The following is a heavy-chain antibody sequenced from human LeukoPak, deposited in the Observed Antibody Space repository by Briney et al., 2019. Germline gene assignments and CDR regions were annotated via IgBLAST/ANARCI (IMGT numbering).Heavy chain of an antibody. V-gene: IGHV4-34*01. D-gene: IGHD5-18*01. Sequence: PSETLSLTCAVYGGSFSGYYWTWIRQPPGKGLEWIGEINYSGSTNYNPSLKSRVTISVDTSKNQFSLKLSSVTAADTAMYYCARVSDVDTAMVGGYFDYWGQGTLVTVSS. J-gene: IGHJ4*02. CDR2: INYSGST. CDR3: ARVSDVDTAMVGGYFDY. CDR1: GGSFSGYY.